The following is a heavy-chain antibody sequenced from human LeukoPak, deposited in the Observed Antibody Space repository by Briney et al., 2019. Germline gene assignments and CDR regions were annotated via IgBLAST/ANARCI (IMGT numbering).Heavy chain of an antibody. CDR1: GYTFTGYY. Sequence: ASVKVSCKASGYTFTGYYIHWVRQAPGQGLEWMGWINLNSGGTNYAQKFQGRVTMTRDTSISTAYMELSRLRSDDTAVYYCASWKYSSPLQDWGQGTLVTVSS. CDR3: ASWKYSSPLQD. CDR2: INLNSGGT. D-gene: IGHD6-6*01. J-gene: IGHJ4*02. V-gene: IGHV1-2*02.